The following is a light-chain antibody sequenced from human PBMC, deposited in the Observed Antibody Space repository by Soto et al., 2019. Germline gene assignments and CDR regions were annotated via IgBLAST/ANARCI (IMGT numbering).Light chain of an antibody. Sequence: QSALTQPASVSGSPGQSITISCTGTSSDVGGYYYVSWYQHHPGKAPKLIIYQVTSRPSGVSNRFSASKSGNTASLTISALQAEHEALYYCCSYSSSSTFYVFGTGTKLTVL. CDR1: SSDVGGYYY. CDR2: QVT. V-gene: IGLV2-14*01. J-gene: IGLJ1*01. CDR3: CSYSSSSTFYV.